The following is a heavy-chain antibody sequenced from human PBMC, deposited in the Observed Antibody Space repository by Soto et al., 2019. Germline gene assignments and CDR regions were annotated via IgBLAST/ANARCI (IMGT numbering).Heavy chain of an antibody. CDR3: AKSGRRGSCCSDCYFSMLI. CDR2: ISNDGNKK. V-gene: IGHV3-30*18. CDR1: GFTFSRYG. J-gene: IGHJ4*02. D-gene: IGHD2-21*02. Sequence: QTGGSLRLSCADSGFTFSRYGMHWVRQAPGKGLQWVAVISNDGNKKHYADSVKGRFTIYRDNSKNKLYLQMTSLRSEDTAVYYCAKSGRRGSCCSDCYFSMLIWGQGTLVTVSS.